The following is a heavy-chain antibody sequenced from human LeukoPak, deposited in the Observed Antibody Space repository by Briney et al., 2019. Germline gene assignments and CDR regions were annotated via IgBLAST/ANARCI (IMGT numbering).Heavy chain of an antibody. D-gene: IGHD6-13*01. V-gene: IGHV1-18*01. J-gene: IGHJ4*02. CDR1: GYTFTSYG. CDR2: ISAYNGNT. CDR3: ARWGTRIAAAGTRHFDY. Sequence: ASVKVSCNASGYTFTSYGISWVRQAPGQGLEWMGWISAYNGNTNYAQKLQGRVTMTTDTSTSTAYMELGSLRSDDTAVYYCARWGTRIAAAGTRHFDYWGQGTLVTVSS.